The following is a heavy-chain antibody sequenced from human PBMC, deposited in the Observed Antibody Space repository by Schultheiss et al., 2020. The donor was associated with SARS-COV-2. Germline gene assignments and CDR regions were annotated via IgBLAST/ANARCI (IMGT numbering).Heavy chain of an antibody. Sequence: SETLSLTCAVYGGSFSGYYWSWIRQPPGKGLEWIGYIYYSGSTNYNPSLKSRVTISVDTSKNQFSLKLSSVTAADTAVYYCARDSRGITMIVVPFDYWGQGTLVTVSS. D-gene: IGHD3-22*01. CDR3: ARDSRGITMIVVPFDY. J-gene: IGHJ4*02. CDR2: IYYSGST. V-gene: IGHV4-59*12. CDR1: GGSFSGYY.